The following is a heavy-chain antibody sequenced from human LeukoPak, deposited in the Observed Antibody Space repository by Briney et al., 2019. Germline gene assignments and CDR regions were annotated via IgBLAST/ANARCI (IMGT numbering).Heavy chain of an antibody. CDR1: GFIFSSHD. V-gene: IGHV3-13*01. CDR2: IGNAGDT. J-gene: IGHJ2*01. CDR3: ARGPKGYCDTPGCYYFNL. D-gene: IGHD2-2*01. Sequence: VGSLRLSCAASGFIFSSHDMHWVRHVTGKGLEWVSTIGNAGDTYYPGCVKGRFTISRANAQTSSYFHMNSMRAGDTAVYYCARGPKGYCDTPGCYYFNLWGRRTLVTVAS.